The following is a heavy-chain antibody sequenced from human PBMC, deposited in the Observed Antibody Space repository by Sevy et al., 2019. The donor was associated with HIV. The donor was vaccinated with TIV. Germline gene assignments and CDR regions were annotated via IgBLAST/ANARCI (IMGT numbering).Heavy chain of an antibody. V-gene: IGHV4-34*01. CDR3: ASLDH. CDR2: INHTGGT. J-gene: IGHJ4*02. CDR1: GGSFSGYY. Sequence: SETLSLTCAVYGGSFSGYYWRWIRQPPGKGLEWIGEINHTGGTNYNPSLKSRVTISVDKSKNQFSLRLTSITAADTAMYYWASLDHWGQGTLVTVSS.